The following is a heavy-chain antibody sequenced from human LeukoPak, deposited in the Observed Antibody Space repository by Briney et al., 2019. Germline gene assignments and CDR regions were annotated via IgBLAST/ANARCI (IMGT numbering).Heavy chain of an antibody. Sequence: GGSLRLSCAASGFIISSYEMNRVRQAPGKGLEWVSYITSSGSTMYYADSVKGRFTISRDNAKNSLYLQMNSLRAEDTAVYYCVKWSDSWGQGTLVTVSS. V-gene: IGHV3-48*03. CDR1: GFIISSYE. J-gene: IGHJ5*01. CDR3: VKWSDS. D-gene: IGHD1-26*01. CDR2: ITSSGSTM.